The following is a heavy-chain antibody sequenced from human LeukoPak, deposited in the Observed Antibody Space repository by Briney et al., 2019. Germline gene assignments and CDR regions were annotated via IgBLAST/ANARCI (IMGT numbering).Heavy chain of an antibody. Sequence: GGYLRLYCAASGFTFSSYSMNWVRQGPGKGLEWVSSISSSSSYIYYADSVKGRFTISRDNAKNSLYLQMNSLRAEDTAVYYCARDPLGSRGYFDYWGQGTLVTVSS. D-gene: IGHD2-15*01. V-gene: IGHV3-21*01. J-gene: IGHJ4*02. CDR2: ISSSSSYI. CDR3: ARDPLGSRGYFDY. CDR1: GFTFSSYS.